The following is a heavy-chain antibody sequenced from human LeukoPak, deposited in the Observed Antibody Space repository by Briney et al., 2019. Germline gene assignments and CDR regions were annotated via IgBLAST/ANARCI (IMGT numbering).Heavy chain of an antibody. CDR3: ARTSLYYDSSGLGSQAAFDI. J-gene: IGHJ3*02. Sequence: GASVKVSCKASGYTFTGYYMHWVRQAPGQGLEWMGIINPSGGSTSYAQKFQGRVTMTRDMSTSTVYMELSSLRSEDTAVYYCARTSLYYDSSGLGSQAAFDIWGQGTMVTVSS. CDR2: INPSGGST. V-gene: IGHV1-46*01. CDR1: GYTFTGYY. D-gene: IGHD3-22*01.